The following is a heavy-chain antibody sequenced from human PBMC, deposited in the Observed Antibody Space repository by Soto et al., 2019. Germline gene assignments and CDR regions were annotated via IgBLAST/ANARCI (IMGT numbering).Heavy chain of an antibody. CDR3: ATRGTQGRWLEFADY. J-gene: IGHJ4*02. D-gene: IGHD5-12*01. CDR2: IIPISGRT. V-gene: IGHV1-69*01. CDR1: GGTFISLG. Sequence: QVQLLQSGAEVKRPGSSVKVSCEASGGTFISLGFTWVRQAPGQGLEWMGGIIPISGRTTFAQKFQGRVTITADESTRATYMELTTLTSDDTAMYYCATRGTQGRWLEFADYWGQGTLVTVSS.